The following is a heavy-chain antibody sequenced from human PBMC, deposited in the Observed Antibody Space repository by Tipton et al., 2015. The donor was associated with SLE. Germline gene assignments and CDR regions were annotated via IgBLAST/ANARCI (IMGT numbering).Heavy chain of an antibody. CDR1: GFTFASYG. V-gene: IGHV4-4*08. Sequence: LRLSCATSGFTFASYGMSWIRQFPGKGLEWIGYIYTSGRTDYNPSLTSRVSISVDKSKKQVSLSLRSVTAADTAMYYCAGSLLALSLDAFEVWGQGAMVTVSA. CDR3: AGSLLALSLDAFEV. D-gene: IGHD3-10*01. J-gene: IGHJ3*01. CDR2: IYTSGRT.